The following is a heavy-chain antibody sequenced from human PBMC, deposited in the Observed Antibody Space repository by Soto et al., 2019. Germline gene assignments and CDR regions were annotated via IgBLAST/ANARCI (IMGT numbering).Heavy chain of an antibody. CDR2: INHSGST. V-gene: IGHV4-34*01. CDR1: GGSFSGYY. Sequence: SETLSLTCAVYGGSFSGYYWSWIRQPPGKGLEWIGEINHSGSTNYNPSLKSRVTISVDTSKNQFSLKLSSVTAAGTAVYYCRQQQLVLSRGYYYYGMDVWGQGTTVTVSS. CDR3: RQQQLVLSRGYYYYGMDV. J-gene: IGHJ6*02. D-gene: IGHD6-13*01.